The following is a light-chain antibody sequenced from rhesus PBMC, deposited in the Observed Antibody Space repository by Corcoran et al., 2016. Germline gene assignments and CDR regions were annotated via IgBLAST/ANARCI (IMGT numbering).Light chain of an antibody. CDR3: QQGNSNPRT. CDR2: YAN. J-gene: IGKJ1*01. Sequence: DIQMSQSPSSLSASVGDRVTITCRASQGISSYLNWYQQKPGKAPKFLIYYANILASGVPSRFSGSGSVTEFTPTISSLQPEDFATYYCQQGNSNPRTFGQGTKVEIK. V-gene: IGKV1-32*02. CDR1: QGISSY.